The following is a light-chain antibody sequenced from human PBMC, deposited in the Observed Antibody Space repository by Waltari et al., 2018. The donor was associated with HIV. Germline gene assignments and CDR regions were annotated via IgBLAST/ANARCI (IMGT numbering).Light chain of an antibody. CDR1: ALPKQY. V-gene: IGLV3-25*03. CDR2: KDS. J-gene: IGLJ2*01. CDR3: QSPDSGTYVV. Sequence: SYDLTQPPSVSVSPGQTARITCSGDALPKQYAFWYQQKPGQAPVLVIYKDSERPSGIPERFSGSSSGTTVTLTISGDQAEDEADYYCQSPDSGTYVVFGGGTKLTVL.